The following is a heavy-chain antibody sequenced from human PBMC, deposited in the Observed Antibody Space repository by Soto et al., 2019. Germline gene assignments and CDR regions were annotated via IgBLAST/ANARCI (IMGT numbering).Heavy chain of an antibody. D-gene: IGHD1-7*01. V-gene: IGHV1-69*12. CDR2: IIPIFGTA. CDR1: GGTFSSYA. Sequence: QVQLVQSGAEVKKPGSSVKVSCKASGGTFSSYAISWVRQAPGQGLEWMGGIIPIFGTANYAQKFQGRVTITADESTSTAYMELSSLRYEDTAVYYCASNGITGTWVYCYGMDGWGQGTTVTVSS. J-gene: IGHJ6*02. CDR3: ASNGITGTWVYCYGMDG.